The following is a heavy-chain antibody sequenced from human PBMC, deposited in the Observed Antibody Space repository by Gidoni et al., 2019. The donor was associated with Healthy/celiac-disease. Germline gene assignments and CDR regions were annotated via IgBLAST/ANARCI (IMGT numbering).Heavy chain of an antibody. J-gene: IGHJ6*02. Sequence: QVQLQQWGAGLLKPSATLSPTCAVYGGSFSGYYWSWIRQPPGKGLEWIGEINHSGSTNYNPSIKSRVTISVDTSKNQFSLKLSSVTAADTAVYYCARGLRFLEWLPEYYYYGMDVWGQGTTVTVSS. CDR3: ARGLRFLEWLPEYYYYGMDV. CDR2: INHSGST. V-gene: IGHV4-34*01. CDR1: GGSFSGYY. D-gene: IGHD3-3*01.